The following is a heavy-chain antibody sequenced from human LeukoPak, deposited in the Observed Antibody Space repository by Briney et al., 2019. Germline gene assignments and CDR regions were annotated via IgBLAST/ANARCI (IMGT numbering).Heavy chain of an antibody. Sequence: SETLSLTCAVYGGSFSGYYWSWIRQPPGKGLEWIGEINHSGSTNYNPSLKSRVTISVDTSKNQFSLKLSSVTAADTAVYYCARESQWFGEFLFDYWGQGILVTVSS. J-gene: IGHJ4*02. V-gene: IGHV4-34*01. CDR1: GGSFSGYY. CDR2: INHSGST. D-gene: IGHD3-10*01. CDR3: ARESQWFGEFLFDY.